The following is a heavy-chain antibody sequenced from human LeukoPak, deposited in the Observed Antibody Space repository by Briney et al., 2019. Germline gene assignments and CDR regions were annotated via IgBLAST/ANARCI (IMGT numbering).Heavy chain of an antibody. CDR1: GYTFPDYY. CDR3: ARVDYDDYLGNFDY. CDR2: MNPKSGGT. D-gene: IGHD4-17*01. J-gene: IGHJ4*02. V-gene: IGHV1-2*02. Sequence: ASVKVSCKASGYTFPDYYIHWVRQAPGQGLEWMGWMNPKSGGTKYAQKFQDRVTMTRDTSISTAYMELSRLRSDDTAVYYCARVDYDDYLGNFDYWGQGTLVTVSS.